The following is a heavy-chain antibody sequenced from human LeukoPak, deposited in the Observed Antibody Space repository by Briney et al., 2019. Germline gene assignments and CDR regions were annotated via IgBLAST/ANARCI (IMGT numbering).Heavy chain of an antibody. V-gene: IGHV3-53*01. D-gene: IGHD3-3*02. CDR2: IYSGGST. J-gene: IGHJ4*02. Sequence: GGSLRLSCAASGFTVSSNYMSWVRQAPGKGLEWVSVIYSGGSTYYADSAKGRFTISRDNSKNTLYLQMNSLRAEDTAVYYCARDLHFWSGYYINWGQGTLVTVSS. CDR3: ARDLHFWSGYYIN. CDR1: GFTVSSNY.